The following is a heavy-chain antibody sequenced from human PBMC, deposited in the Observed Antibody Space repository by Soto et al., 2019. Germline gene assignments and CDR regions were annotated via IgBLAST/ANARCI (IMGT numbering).Heavy chain of an antibody. CDR3: ARQPEQLAFWFDP. J-gene: IGHJ5*02. CDR2: IYYSGST. V-gene: IGHV4-39*01. CDR1: GGSISSSSYY. Sequence: PSETLSLTCTVSGGSISSSSYYWGWIRQPPGKGLEWIGSIYYSGSTYYNPSLKSRVTISVDTSKNQFSLKLSSVTAADTAVYYCARQPEQLAFWFDPWGQGTLVTVSS. D-gene: IGHD6-6*01.